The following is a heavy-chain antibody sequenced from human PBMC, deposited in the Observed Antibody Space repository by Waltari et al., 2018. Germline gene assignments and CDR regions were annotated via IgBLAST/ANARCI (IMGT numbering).Heavy chain of an antibody. CDR3: TTGDFWSGYYSGY. Sequence: EVQLVESGGGLVKPGGSLRLSCAASGFTFSTAWMSWVRQAPGKGLEWVGRIKSKTDGGTTDYAAPVKGRFTISRDDSKNTLYLQMNSLKTEDTAVYYCTTGDFWSGYYSGYWGQGTLVTVSS. D-gene: IGHD3-3*01. CDR1: GFTFSTAW. V-gene: IGHV3-15*01. CDR2: IKSKTDGGTT. J-gene: IGHJ4*02.